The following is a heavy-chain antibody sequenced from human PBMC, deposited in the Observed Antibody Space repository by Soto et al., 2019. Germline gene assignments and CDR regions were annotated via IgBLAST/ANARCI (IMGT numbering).Heavy chain of an antibody. Sequence: GGSLRLSCAASRFTFSSYAMSWVRQAPGKGLEWVSAISGSGGSTYYADSVKGRFTISRDNSKNTLYLQMNSLRAEDTAVYYCAKIPFWGDSSGWYDYYYGMDVWGQGTTVTVSS. J-gene: IGHJ6*02. CDR1: RFTFSSYA. V-gene: IGHV3-23*01. CDR2: ISGSGGST. D-gene: IGHD6-19*01. CDR3: AKIPFWGDSSGWYDYYYGMDV.